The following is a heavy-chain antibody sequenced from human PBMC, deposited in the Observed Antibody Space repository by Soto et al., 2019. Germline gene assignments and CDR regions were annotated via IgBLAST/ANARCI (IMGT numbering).Heavy chain of an antibody. D-gene: IGHD3-22*01. CDR2: IYHSGST. V-gene: IGHV4-4*03. Sequence: PEDRCLRSAVSGCSSGRSDWWGWVRQPPGNGLEWIGEIYHSGSTNYNPSLKSRVTISVDKSKNQFSLKLSSVTAADTAVYYCARSPDSSGYYPRWYYYGMDVWGQGTTVT. J-gene: IGHJ6*02. CDR3: ARSPDSSGYYPRWYYYGMDV. CDR1: GCSSGRSDW.